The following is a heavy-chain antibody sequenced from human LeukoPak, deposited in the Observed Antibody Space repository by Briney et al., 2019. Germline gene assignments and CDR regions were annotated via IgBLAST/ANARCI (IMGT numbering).Heavy chain of an antibody. CDR2: IIPIFGTA. V-gene: IGHV1-69*06. D-gene: IGHD6-13*01. J-gene: IGHJ6*03. CDR3: AILGSSSWWDYYYMDV. CDR1: GGTFSSYA. Sequence: ASVKVSCKASGGTFSSYAISWVRQAPGQGLEWMGGIIPIFGTANYAQKFQGRVTITADKSTSTAYMELSSLRSEDTAVYYCAILGSSSWWDYYYMDVWGKGTTVTISS.